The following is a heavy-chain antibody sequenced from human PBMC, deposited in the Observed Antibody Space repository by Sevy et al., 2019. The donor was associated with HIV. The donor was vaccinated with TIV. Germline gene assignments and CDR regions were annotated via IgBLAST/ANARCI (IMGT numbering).Heavy chain of an antibody. V-gene: IGHV3-7*01. J-gene: IGHJ4*02. D-gene: IGHD1-1*01. CDR3: ARDFQDNTWNLKYDY. CDR2: INEDGSKK. CDR1: GFTFTRYW. Sequence: GGSLRLSCEVSGFTFTRYWMTWVRQAPGKGLEWVANINEDGSKKDYVHSVKGRFTISRDNAKSSLYLQLNSLRAEDTAIYYCARDFQDNTWNLKYDYWGQGALVTVSS.